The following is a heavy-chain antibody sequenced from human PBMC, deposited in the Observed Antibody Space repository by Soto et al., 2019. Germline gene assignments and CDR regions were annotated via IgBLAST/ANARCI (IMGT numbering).Heavy chain of an antibody. D-gene: IGHD3-10*01. CDR3: TRDPVRGVIIPNSYFDY. V-gene: IGHV3-49*03. CDR1: GFTFGEHA. J-gene: IGHJ4*02. CDR2: IRSKAYGGTT. Sequence: GSLRLSCTGSGFTFGEHAMSWFRQAPGKGLEWVGFIRSKAYGGTTEYGASVKGRFVISRDDSRSVAYLQMDSLKTEDTAVYYCTRDPVRGVIIPNSYFDYWGQGALVTSPQ.